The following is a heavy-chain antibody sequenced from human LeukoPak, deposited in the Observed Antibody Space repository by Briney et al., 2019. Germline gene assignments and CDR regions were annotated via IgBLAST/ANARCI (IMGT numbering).Heavy chain of an antibody. CDR2: IYYSRST. J-gene: IGHJ3*02. D-gene: IGHD2-8*01. CDR3: ARDVWVWAFDI. V-gene: IGHV4-59*01. Sequence: SETLSLTCTVSGGSISSYYWSWIRQPPGKGLEWIGYIYYSRSTNFNSSLKSRVTISVDTSKNQFSLKLSSVTAADTAVYHCARDVWVWAFDIWGQGTMVTVSS. CDR1: GGSISSYY.